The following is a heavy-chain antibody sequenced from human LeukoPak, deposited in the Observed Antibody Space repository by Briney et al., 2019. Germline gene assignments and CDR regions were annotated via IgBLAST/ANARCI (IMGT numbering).Heavy chain of an antibody. J-gene: IGHJ4*02. V-gene: IGHV3-53*01. CDR1: GFTVSSNY. CDR3: ASSGSYRFDY. CDR2: IYSGGNT. Sequence: GGSLRLSCAASGFTVSSNYMSWVRQAPGKGLEWVSIIYSGGNTYYADSVKGRFTISRDNSKNTLYLQMNSLRAEDTAVYYRASSGSYRFDYWGQGTLVTVSS. D-gene: IGHD1-26*01.